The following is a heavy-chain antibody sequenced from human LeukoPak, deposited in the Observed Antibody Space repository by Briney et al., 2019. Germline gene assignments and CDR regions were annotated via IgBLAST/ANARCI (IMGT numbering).Heavy chain of an antibody. CDR2: INHSGST. J-gene: IGHJ6*02. V-gene: IGHV4-34*01. Sequence: SETLSLTCAVYGGSFSGYYWSWIRQPPGKGLEWIGEINHSGSTNYNPSLKSRVTISVDTSKNQLSLKLSSVTAADTAVYYCARWAGYCSSTSCSSPRNYYYYYGMDVWGQGTTVTVSS. CDR1: GGSFSGYY. D-gene: IGHD2-2*01. CDR3: ARWAGYCSSTSCSSPRNYYYYYGMDV.